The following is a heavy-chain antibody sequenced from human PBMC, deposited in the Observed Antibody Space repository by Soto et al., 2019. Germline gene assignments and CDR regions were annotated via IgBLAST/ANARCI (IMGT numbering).Heavy chain of an antibody. J-gene: IGHJ4*02. CDR3: ARIAFAGSRKPYYFDY. Sequence: SVKVSCKASGGTFSSYAISWVRQAPGQGLEWMGGIIPIFGTANYAQKFQGRVTITADESTSTAYMELSSLRSEDTAVYYCARIAFAGSRKPYYFDYWGQGTLVTVSS. V-gene: IGHV1-69*13. CDR1: GGTFSSYA. CDR2: IIPIFGTA. D-gene: IGHD3-10*01.